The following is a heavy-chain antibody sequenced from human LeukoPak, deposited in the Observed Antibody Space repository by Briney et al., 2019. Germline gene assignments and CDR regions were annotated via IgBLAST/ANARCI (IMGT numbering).Heavy chain of an antibody. D-gene: IGHD3-22*01. CDR3: ARRNHYDSKEIDC. V-gene: IGHV3-30*03. CDR1: GFTFSRYW. J-gene: IGHJ4*02. CDR2: ISYDGNNK. Sequence: GGSLRLSCAASGFTFSRYWMSWVRQAPGKGLEWVTLISYDGNNKYYPDSVKGRFTISRDNSKNTLYLQMNSLRAEDTAVYYCARRNHYDSKEIDCWGQGTLVTVSS.